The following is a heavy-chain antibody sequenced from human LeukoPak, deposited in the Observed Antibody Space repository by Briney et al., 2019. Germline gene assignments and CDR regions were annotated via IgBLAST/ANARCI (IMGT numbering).Heavy chain of an antibody. J-gene: IGHJ4*02. Sequence: SETLSLTCAVYGGSFSGYYWSWIRQPPGKGLEWIGEINHSGSTNYNPSLKSRVTISVDTSKNQFSLKLSSVTAADTAVYYCARGRYYDFWSGYPISSYFDYWGQGTLVTVSS. V-gene: IGHV4-34*01. CDR1: GGSFSGYY. CDR2: INHSGST. D-gene: IGHD3-3*01. CDR3: ARGRYYDFWSGYPISSYFDY.